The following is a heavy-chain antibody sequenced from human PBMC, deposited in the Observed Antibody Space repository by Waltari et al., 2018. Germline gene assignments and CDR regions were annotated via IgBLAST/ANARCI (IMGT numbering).Heavy chain of an antibody. J-gene: IGHJ4*02. CDR2: INHSGST. V-gene: IGHV4-34*01. D-gene: IGHD1-26*01. CDR1: GGSFSGYY. CDR3: ARDQVGATDY. Sequence: QVQLQQWGAGLLKPSETLSLTCAVYGGSFSGYYWSWIRQPPGKGLEWIGEINHSGSTNYNPSRKSRVTISVDTSKNQFSLKLSSVTAADTAVYYCARDQVGATDYWGQGTLVTVSS.